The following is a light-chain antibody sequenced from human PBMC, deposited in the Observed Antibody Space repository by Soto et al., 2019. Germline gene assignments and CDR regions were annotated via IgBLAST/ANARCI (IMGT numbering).Light chain of an antibody. CDR3: QQFGGSLFI. V-gene: IGKV3-20*01. J-gene: IGKJ3*01. Sequence: EIVLTQSPGTLSLSPGERATLSCRASQSVRVNSLAWYQQKGGQAPRLLIYAASTRATGVPDRFSGTGSGTDFALTISSRESDDSAVYYCQQFGGSLFIFGPGTKVDIK. CDR2: AAS. CDR1: QSVRVNS.